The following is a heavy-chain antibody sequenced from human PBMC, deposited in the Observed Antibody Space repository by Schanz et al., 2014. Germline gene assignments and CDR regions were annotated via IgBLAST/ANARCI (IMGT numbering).Heavy chain of an antibody. Sequence: VQLVESGAEVKKPGASVKVSCKASGYTFTSYDINWVRQATGQGLEWMGIINPSGGSTSYAQKFQGRVTMTRDTSTSTVYMELSSLRSEDTAVYYCARSAGRDFWSGYYTQFDYWGQGTLVTVSA. CDR2: INPSGGST. CDR1: GYTFTSYD. V-gene: IGHV1-46*01. CDR3: ARSAGRDFWSGYYTQFDY. D-gene: IGHD3-3*01. J-gene: IGHJ4*02.